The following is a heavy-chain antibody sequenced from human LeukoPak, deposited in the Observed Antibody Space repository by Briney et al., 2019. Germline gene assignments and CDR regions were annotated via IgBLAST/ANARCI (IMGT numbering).Heavy chain of an antibody. CDR3: ARDTRFGEPT. J-gene: IGHJ5*02. V-gene: IGHV1-69*13. CDR2: IIPIFGTA. CDR1: GGTFSSYA. D-gene: IGHD3-10*01. Sequence: ASVKVSCKASGGTFSSYAISWVRQAPGQGLEWMGGIIPIFGTANYAQKFQGRVTITADESTSTAYMELRSLRSEDTAVYYCARDTRFGEPTWGQGTLVTVSS.